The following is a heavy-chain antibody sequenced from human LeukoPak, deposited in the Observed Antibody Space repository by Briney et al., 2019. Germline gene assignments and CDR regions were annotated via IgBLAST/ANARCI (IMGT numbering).Heavy chain of an antibody. CDR1: GGSISSGGYY. J-gene: IGHJ4*02. D-gene: IGHD3-16*01. Sequence: SQTLSLTCTVSGGSISSGGYYWSWIRQHPGKGLEWIGYIYYSGNTYYTPSLKSRVTMSVDTSKNQFSLKLSSVTAADTAVYYCASTITFGGVDYWGQGTLVTVSS. CDR3: ASTITFGGVDY. V-gene: IGHV4-31*03. CDR2: IYYSGNT.